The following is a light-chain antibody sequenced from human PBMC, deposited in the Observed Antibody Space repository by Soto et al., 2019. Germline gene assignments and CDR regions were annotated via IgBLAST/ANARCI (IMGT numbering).Light chain of an antibody. CDR1: QGISSF. CDR3: QHLNTYPLT. Sequence: IQLTQSPSFLSASVGDRVTITCRASQGISSFLAWYQQQPGKAPNLLISAASTLRTGVPSRFSGSGSGTEFTLTISSLQPEDFATYYCQHLNTYPLTFGGGTKVEI. CDR2: AAS. J-gene: IGKJ4*01. V-gene: IGKV1-9*01.